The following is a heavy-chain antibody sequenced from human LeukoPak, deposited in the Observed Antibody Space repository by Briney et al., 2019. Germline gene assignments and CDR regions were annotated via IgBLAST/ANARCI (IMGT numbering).Heavy chain of an antibody. D-gene: IGHD1-26*01. J-gene: IGHJ4*02. Sequence: SETLSLTCTVSGGSISSYYWSWIRQPPGKGLEWIGYIYYSGSTNYNPSLKSRVTISVDTSKNQFSLKLSSVTAADTAVYYCAGGVGATTWVDYWGQGTLVTVSS. CDR2: IYYSGST. CDR3: AGGVGATTWVDY. V-gene: IGHV4-59*01. CDR1: GGSISSYY.